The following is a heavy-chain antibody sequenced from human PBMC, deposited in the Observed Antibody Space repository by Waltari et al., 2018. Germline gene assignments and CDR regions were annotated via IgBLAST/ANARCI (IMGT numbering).Heavy chain of an antibody. Sequence: EVQLLEAGGDLVQPGGSLRLSCAASGFTFSDYWMPWVRQVPGQGLVWVSRINGDGYGITYSDSVQGRFTISRANTKNTLNLEMNSLRAEDTAVYYCAKAHFYDSSGHIEHWGQGTLVTVSS. CDR3: AKAHFYDSSGHIEH. CDR2: INGDGYGI. CDR1: GFTFSDYW. D-gene: IGHD3-22*01. J-gene: IGHJ5*02. V-gene: IGHV3-74*01.